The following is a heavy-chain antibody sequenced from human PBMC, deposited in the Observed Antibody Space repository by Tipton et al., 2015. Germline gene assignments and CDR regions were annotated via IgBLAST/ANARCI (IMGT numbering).Heavy chain of an antibody. CDR1: GGSVSSGTYY. V-gene: IGHV4-61*01. Sequence: TLSLTCTVSGGSVSSGTYYWSWIRQPPGKDLEWIASIYESGTTYYNPSLKSRVIISVDTAKNQFSLKLSSVTAADTAVYYCARDLEHGMDVWGQGTTVTVSS. J-gene: IGHJ6*02. CDR3: ARDLEHGMDV. CDR2: IYESGTT. D-gene: IGHD5-24*01.